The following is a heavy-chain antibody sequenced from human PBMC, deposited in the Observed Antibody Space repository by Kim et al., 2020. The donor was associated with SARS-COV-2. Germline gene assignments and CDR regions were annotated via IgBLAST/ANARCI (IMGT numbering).Heavy chain of an antibody. D-gene: IGHD4-17*01. J-gene: IGHJ4*01. Sequence: GGSLRLSCAASGFTFSDYWLTWVRQAPRKGLEWVAYIKSNGSTTYYGGSVTGRFTISRDNAKYSLFLQMSSLRVEDTAVYFCGTEGYGDYVGHCGHGT. V-gene: IGHV3-7*01. CDR3: GTEGYGDYVGH. CDR2: IKSNGSTT. CDR1: GFTFSDYW.